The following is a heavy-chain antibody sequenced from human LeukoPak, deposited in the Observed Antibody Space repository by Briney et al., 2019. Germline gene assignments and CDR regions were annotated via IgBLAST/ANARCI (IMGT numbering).Heavy chain of an antibody. J-gene: IGHJ4*02. V-gene: IGHV3-23*01. CDR3: ARDGYDYRTEDGY. Sequence: PGGSLRLSCAASGFTFSSYAMSWVRQAPGKGLEWVSAISGSGGSTYYADSVKGRFTISRDNAKNSLYLQMNSLRAEDTAVYYCARDGYDYRTEDGYWGQGTLVTVSS. D-gene: IGHD5-12*01. CDR1: GFTFSSYA. CDR2: ISGSGGST.